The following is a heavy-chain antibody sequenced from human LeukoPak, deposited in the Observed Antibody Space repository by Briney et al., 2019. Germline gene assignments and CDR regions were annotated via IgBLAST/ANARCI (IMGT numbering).Heavy chain of an antibody. Sequence: GASVKVSCKASGYTFSDYYMHWVRQAPGQGLEWMGRINPNSGGTNYAQKFQGRVTMTRDTSISTAYMELSGLRSDDTAVYYCARARDYYDSSGYDYWGQGTLVTASS. D-gene: IGHD3-22*01. CDR1: GYTFSDYY. CDR2: INPNSGGT. V-gene: IGHV1-2*06. J-gene: IGHJ4*02. CDR3: ARARDYYDSSGYDY.